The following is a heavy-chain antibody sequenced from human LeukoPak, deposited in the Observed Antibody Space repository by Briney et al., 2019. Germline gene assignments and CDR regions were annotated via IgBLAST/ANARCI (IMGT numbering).Heavy chain of an antibody. CDR3: AKDREGTIADYFDY. V-gene: IGHV3-23*01. Sequence: PGGSLRLSCAASGFTFSSYAMSWVRQAPGKALEWVSAISGSGGSTYYADSVKGRLTISRDNSKNTLYLQMNSLRGEDTAVYYCAKDREGTIADYFDYWGQGTLVTVSS. J-gene: IGHJ4*02. D-gene: IGHD1-7*01. CDR2: ISGSGGST. CDR1: GFTFSSYA.